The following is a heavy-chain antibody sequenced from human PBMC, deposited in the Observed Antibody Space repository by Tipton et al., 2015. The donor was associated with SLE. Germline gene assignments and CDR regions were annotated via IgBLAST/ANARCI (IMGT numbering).Heavy chain of an antibody. J-gene: IGHJ5*02. Sequence: TLSLTCAVYGGSFGGYYWSWIRQPPGKGLEWIGEINHSGSTNYNPSLKSRVTISVDTSKNQFSLKLSSVTAADTAVYYCASGYSGYDSGWFDPWGQGTLVTVSS. CDR2: INHSGST. V-gene: IGHV4-34*01. CDR1: GGSFGGYY. CDR3: ASGYSGYDSGWFDP. D-gene: IGHD5-12*01.